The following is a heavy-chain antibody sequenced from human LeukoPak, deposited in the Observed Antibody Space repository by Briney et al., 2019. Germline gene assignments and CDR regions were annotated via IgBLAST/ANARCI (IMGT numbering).Heavy chain of an antibody. D-gene: IGHD1-26*01. CDR3: GRGLRYSESYVVEY. CDR2: IYYTAGS. V-gene: IGHV4-30-4*08. J-gene: IGHJ4*02. CDR1: GGSVTADNYF. Sequence: SGTLSLTCTVSGGSVTADNYFWSWTRQPPGEGLEWIGYIYYTAGSYYNPSLKSRVTMSIDASTNQFSLKLNSVTAADTAVYHCGRGLRYSESYVVEYWGLGTLVTVSS.